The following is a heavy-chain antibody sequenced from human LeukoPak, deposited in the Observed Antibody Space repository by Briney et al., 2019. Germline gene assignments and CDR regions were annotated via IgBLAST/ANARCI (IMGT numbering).Heavy chain of an antibody. CDR1: GFTFSSYG. Sequence: SGGSLRLSCVASGFTFSSYGMHWVRQAPGKGLEWVAVISYDGSNKYYADSVKGRFAISRDNSKNTLYLQMNSLRAEDTAVYYCANYYGVYWGQGTLVTVSS. CDR3: ANYYGVY. V-gene: IGHV3-30*18. CDR2: ISYDGSNK. J-gene: IGHJ4*02. D-gene: IGHD3-10*01.